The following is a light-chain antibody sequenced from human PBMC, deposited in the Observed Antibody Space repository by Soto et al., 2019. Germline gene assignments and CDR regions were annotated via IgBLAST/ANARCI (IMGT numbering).Light chain of an antibody. CDR1: QDISNY. V-gene: IGKV1-33*01. J-gene: IGKJ4*01. CDR2: DES. Sequence: DIQMPQSPSSLSASVGDRVTITCQASQDISNYLNWYQQKPGKAPNLLIYDESNLETWVASRFRRTGHRPAFTFTVFRLQPEDIAPYYSQQYYHTLLTFGGGTKVEIK. CDR3: QQYYHTLLT.